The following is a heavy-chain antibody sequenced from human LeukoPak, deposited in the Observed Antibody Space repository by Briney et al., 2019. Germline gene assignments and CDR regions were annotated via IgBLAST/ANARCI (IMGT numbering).Heavy chain of an antibody. J-gene: IGHJ5*02. Sequence: PSETLSLTCAVYGGSFSGYYWSWIRQPPGKGLEWIGEINHSGSTNYNPSLKSRVTISVDTSKNQFSLTLSSVTAADTAVYYCATPGGYSSNWFDPWGQGTLVTVSS. CDR2: INHSGST. CDR3: ATPGGYSSNWFDP. CDR1: GGSFSGYY. D-gene: IGHD5-18*01. V-gene: IGHV4-34*01.